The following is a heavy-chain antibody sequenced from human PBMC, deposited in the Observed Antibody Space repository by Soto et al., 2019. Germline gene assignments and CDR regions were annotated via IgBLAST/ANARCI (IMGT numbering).Heavy chain of an antibody. CDR3: ARDGGSGSYYNVPSDYYYGMDV. J-gene: IGHJ6*02. D-gene: IGHD3-10*01. CDR1: GGSISSGDYY. CDR2: IYYSGST. V-gene: IGHV4-30-4*01. Sequence: QVQLQESGPGLVKPSQTLSLTCTVSGGSISSGDYYWSWIRQPPGKGLEWIGYIYYSGSTYYNPSLKSRVTISVDTSKNQFSLKLSSVTAADTAVYYCARDGGSGSYYNVPSDYYYGMDVWGQGTTVTVSS.